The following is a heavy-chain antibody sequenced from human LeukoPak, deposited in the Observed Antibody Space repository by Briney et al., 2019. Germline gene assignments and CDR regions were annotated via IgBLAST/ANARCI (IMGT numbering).Heavy chain of an antibody. V-gene: IGHV3-53*01. Sequence: GGSLRLSCAASGFTVSSNYMSWVRQAPGKGLEWVSVIYSDGSTYYADSVKGRFTISRDNSKNTLYLQMNSLRAEDTAVYYCANIGTYYYDSSGYWWGQGILVTVSS. CDR2: IYSDGST. CDR1: GFTVSSNY. D-gene: IGHD3-22*01. CDR3: ANIGTYYYDSSGYW. J-gene: IGHJ4*02.